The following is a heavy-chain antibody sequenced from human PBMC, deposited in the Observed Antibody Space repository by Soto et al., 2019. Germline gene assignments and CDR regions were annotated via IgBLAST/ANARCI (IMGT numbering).Heavy chain of an antibody. D-gene: IGHD1-26*01. CDR2: FYYSGNT. J-gene: IGHJ6*02. CDR3: ARRRIVGATRYYYGLDV. CDR1: GDSISDYY. V-gene: IGHV4-4*07. Sequence: SETLSLTCTVSGDSISDYYWSWIRQPAGKGLEWIGRFYYSGNTKSNPSLKSRVTMSADTSKNQFSLSLRSVTAADSAIYYCARRRIVGATRYYYGLDVWGQGTTVTVSS.